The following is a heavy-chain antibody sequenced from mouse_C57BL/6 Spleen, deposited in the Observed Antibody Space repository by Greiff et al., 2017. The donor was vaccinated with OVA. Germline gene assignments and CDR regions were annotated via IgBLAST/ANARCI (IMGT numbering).Heavy chain of an antibody. CDR2: ISSGSSTI. CDR1: GFTFSDYG. Sequence: EVKLVESGGGLVKPGGSLKLSCAASGFTFSDYGMHWVRQAPEKGLEWVAYISSGSSTIYYADTVKGRFTISRDNAKNTLFLQMTSLRSEDTAMYYCARARSYYGSSYGYFDVWGTGTTVTVSS. J-gene: IGHJ1*03. D-gene: IGHD1-1*01. CDR3: ARARSYYGSSYGYFDV. V-gene: IGHV5-17*01.